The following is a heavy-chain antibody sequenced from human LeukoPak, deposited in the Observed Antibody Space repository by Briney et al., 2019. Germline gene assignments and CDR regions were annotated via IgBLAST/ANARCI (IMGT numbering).Heavy chain of an antibody. J-gene: IGHJ4*02. CDR3: ARADLYSSGWCFDY. D-gene: IGHD6-19*01. CDR1: ALTFSSYA. Sequence: PRGSLRLSCAASALTFSSYAMSWVRQAPGKGLEWVSAISGSGGSTYYADSVKGRFTISRDNSKNTLYLQMNSLRAEDTAVYYCARADLYSSGWCFDYWGQGTLVTVSS. CDR2: ISGSGGST. V-gene: IGHV3-23*01.